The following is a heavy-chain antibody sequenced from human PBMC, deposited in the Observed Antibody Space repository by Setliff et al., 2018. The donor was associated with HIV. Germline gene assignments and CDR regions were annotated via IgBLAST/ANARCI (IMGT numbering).Heavy chain of an antibody. CDR2: IYTGGTT. Sequence: GGSLRLSCAISGFTVSDNYMTWVRQTPGEGLEWVSLIYTGGTTYYADSVKGRFTISRDSSQNALYLQMDSLRAEDTAVYHCAKLREGHVYSQYDSWGHGTLVTVSS. CDR3: AKLREGHVYSQYDS. V-gene: IGHV3-53*01. CDR1: GFTVSDNY. J-gene: IGHJ5*01. D-gene: IGHD2-21*01.